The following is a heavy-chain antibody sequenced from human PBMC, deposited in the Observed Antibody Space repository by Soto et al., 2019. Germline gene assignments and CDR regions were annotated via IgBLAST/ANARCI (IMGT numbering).Heavy chain of an antibody. Sequence: EGQLVESGGGLVLPGGSLRLSCAASGFIFSTYTLNWVRQAPGKGLEWVSYISAGSDAIHYADSVKGRFTVSRDNAKNSLFLQMNSLRDEDTAVYYCARLYTTSRVGAWFDPWGQGTLVTASS. CDR2: ISAGSDAI. V-gene: IGHV3-48*02. CDR3: ARLYTTSRVGAWFDP. J-gene: IGHJ5*02. D-gene: IGHD3-16*01. CDR1: GFIFSTYT.